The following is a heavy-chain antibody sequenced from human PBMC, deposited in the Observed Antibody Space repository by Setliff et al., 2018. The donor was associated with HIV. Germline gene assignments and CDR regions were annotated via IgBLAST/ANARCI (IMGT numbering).Heavy chain of an antibody. CDR3: AKDGSGWSQL. CDR1: GFTFSNYG. J-gene: IGHJ1*01. Sequence: SGGSLRLSCGASGFTFSNYGMQWVRQAPGKGLEWVAIISYHERDTFYADSVKGRFTTSRDNAKNSLYLQMNSLKGEDTAVYYCAKDGSGWSQLWGQGTLVTVSS. D-gene: IGHD6-13*01. V-gene: IGHV3-30*18. CDR2: ISYHERDT.